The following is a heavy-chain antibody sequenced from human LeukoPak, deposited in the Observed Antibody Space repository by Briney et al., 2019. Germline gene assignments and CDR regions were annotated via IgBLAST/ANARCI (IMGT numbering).Heavy chain of an antibody. V-gene: IGHV1-2*02. J-gene: IGHJ5*02. CDR1: GYTFTGYY. Sequence: ASVKVSCKASGYTFTGYYMHWVRQAPGQGLEWMGWINPNSGGTNYAQKFQGRVTMTRDTSISTAYMELSRLRSDDTAVYYCAITPGDGYSWLNWFDPWGQGTLVTVSS. CDR3: AITPGDGYSWLNWFDP. CDR2: INPNSGGT. D-gene: IGHD5-24*01.